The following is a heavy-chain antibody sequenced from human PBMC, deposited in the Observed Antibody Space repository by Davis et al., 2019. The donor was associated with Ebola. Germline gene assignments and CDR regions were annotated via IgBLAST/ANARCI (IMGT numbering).Heavy chain of an antibody. J-gene: IGHJ3*02. V-gene: IGHV3-48*02. D-gene: IGHD3-22*01. CDR3: ARDHYDSSCYGFDI. Sequence: GESLKTPCAAPGFTFSSYSLNWVRQAPGKGLEWVSYINSSSSTIYYADSVKGRFTISRDNAKNSLYLQMNSLRDEDTAVYYCARDHYDSSCYGFDIWGQGTMVTVSS. CDR1: GFTFSSYS. CDR2: INSSSSTI.